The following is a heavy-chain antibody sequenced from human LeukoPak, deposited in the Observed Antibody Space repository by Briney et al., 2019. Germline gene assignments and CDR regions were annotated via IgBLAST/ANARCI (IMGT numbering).Heavy chain of an antibody. Sequence: GESLKISCKGSGYRFTSYWIAWVRQLPGKGLEWMGMIYADDSDTRYSPSFKGQVTISADKSINTAYLQWNSLKASDTAMYYCASGIVGAGSFDYWGQGTLVTVSS. J-gene: IGHJ4*02. D-gene: IGHD1-26*01. CDR3: ASGIVGAGSFDY. CDR1: GYRFTSYW. CDR2: IYADDSDT. V-gene: IGHV5-51*01.